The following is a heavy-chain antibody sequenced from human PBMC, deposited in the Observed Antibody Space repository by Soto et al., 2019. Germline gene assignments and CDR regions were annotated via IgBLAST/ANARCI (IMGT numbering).Heavy chain of an antibody. Sequence: QVQLVQSGAEVKKPGASVKVSCKASGYTFTSYDINWVRQATGQGLEWMGWMNPNSGNTGYAQKFQGRVTMTRNTSISTAYMELSSLRSEDTAVYYCARGRVGTVMVVAARVDLSYWGQGTLVTVSS. CDR2: MNPNSGNT. CDR1: GYTFTSYD. V-gene: IGHV1-8*01. J-gene: IGHJ4*02. CDR3: ARGRVGTVMVVAARVDLSY. D-gene: IGHD2-15*01.